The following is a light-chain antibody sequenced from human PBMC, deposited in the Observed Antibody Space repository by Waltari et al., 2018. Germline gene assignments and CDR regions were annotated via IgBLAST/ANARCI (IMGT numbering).Light chain of an antibody. Sequence: QSALTRPASVSGSPGPSITISCTGTRSDVGGYNYVSWYQQHPGKAPKLMIYDVSKRPSGVSNRFSGSKSGNTASLTISGLQAEDEADYYCSSYTSSSTWVFGGGTKLTVL. CDR2: DVS. V-gene: IGLV2-14*01. CDR1: RSDVGGYNY. J-gene: IGLJ3*02. CDR3: SSYTSSSTWV.